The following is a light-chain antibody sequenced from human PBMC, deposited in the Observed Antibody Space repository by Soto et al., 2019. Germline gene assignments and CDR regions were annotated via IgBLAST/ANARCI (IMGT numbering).Light chain of an antibody. CDR2: EVS. CDR3: SSYAGSYSFGV. Sequence: SALTQPPSASGSPGQSVTISCTGTSSDVGGYNYVSWYQQHPGKAPKLMIFEVSKRPSGVPDRFSGSKSDNTASLTVSGLQAEDEADYYCSSYAGSYSFGVFGTGTKVTVL. V-gene: IGLV2-8*01. J-gene: IGLJ1*01. CDR1: SSDVGGYNY.